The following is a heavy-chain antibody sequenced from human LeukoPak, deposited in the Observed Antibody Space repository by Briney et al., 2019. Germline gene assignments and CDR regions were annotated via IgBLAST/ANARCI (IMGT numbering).Heavy chain of an antibody. Sequence: GGSLRLTCAASGFTFSSYSMNWVRQAPGKGLEWVSSISSSSSYIYYADSVKGRFTISRDNAKNSLYLQMNSLRAEDTAVYYCARVMEYYDFWSGYPHVVYNYMDVWGKGTTVTVSS. V-gene: IGHV3-21*01. CDR2: ISSSSSYI. CDR1: GFTFSSYS. CDR3: ARVMEYYDFWSGYPHVVYNYMDV. D-gene: IGHD3-3*01. J-gene: IGHJ6*03.